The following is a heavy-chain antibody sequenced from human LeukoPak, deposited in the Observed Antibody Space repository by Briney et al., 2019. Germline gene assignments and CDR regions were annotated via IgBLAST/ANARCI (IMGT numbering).Heavy chain of an antibody. CDR3: AKENPRYFSFDY. Sequence: GGSLRLSCAASGFTFSSYGMHWVRQAPGKGLEWVAFIRYDGSNKYYPDSVKGRFTISRDNSKNTLYLQMNSLRAEDTAVYYCAKENPRYFSFDYWGQGTLVTVSS. D-gene: IGHD3-9*01. J-gene: IGHJ4*02. V-gene: IGHV3-30*02. CDR2: IRYDGSNK. CDR1: GFTFSSYG.